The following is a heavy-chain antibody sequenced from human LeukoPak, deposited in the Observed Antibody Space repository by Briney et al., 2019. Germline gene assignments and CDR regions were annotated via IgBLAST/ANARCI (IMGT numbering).Heavy chain of an antibody. V-gene: IGHV3-9*01. D-gene: IGHD6-13*01. CDR1: GFIIYDYA. Sequence: FLRILCEVSGFIIYDYAMHWVRQAPGKGLEGGSGISWDSGSVIYADSVKGRFTISRDNAKNSLYLQMNSLRGEDTALYYCARDHYSSSWYDYYFESWGQGTLVTVSS. CDR2: ISWDSGSV. CDR3: ARDHYSSSWYDYYFES. J-gene: IGHJ4*02.